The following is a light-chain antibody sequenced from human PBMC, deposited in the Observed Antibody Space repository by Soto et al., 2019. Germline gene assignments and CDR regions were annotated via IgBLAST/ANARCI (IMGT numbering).Light chain of an antibody. CDR2: EVN. Sequence: QSVLTQPPSASGSPGQSVTISCTGASSDVGGNDYVSWYQHHPGKVPKLMIFEVNKRPSGVPHRFSGSKSGNTASLTVSGLQAEDEADYYCCSYGFAGSDYLVFGGGTKLIVL. CDR3: CSYGFAGSDYLV. CDR1: SSDVGGNDY. J-gene: IGLJ3*02. V-gene: IGLV2-8*01.